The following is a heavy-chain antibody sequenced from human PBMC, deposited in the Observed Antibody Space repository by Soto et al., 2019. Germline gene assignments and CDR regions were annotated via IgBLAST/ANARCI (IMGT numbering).Heavy chain of an antibody. Sequence: QVQLVQSGAEEKKPGASVKVSCKASGYTFTSYAMHWVRQAPGQRLEWMGWINAGNGNTKYSQKFQGRVTITRDISASTAYMELSSLRSEDTAVYYCARSIVVVTDFDYWGQGTLVTVSS. J-gene: IGHJ4*02. D-gene: IGHD2-21*02. CDR3: ARSIVVVTDFDY. CDR2: INAGNGNT. V-gene: IGHV1-3*05. CDR1: GYTFTSYA.